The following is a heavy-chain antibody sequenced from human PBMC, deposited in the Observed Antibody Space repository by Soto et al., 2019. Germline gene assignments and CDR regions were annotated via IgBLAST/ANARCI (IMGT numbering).Heavy chain of an antibody. CDR2: INPSGGST. CDR1: GYTFTSYY. CDR3: ARVSPSDPPYGYVGNNWSDP. Sequence: QVQLVQSGAEVKKPGASVKVSCKASGYTFTSYYMHWVRQAPGQGLEWMGIINPSGGSTSYAQKFRGAATMTGDPSTSPVNRERSSLRSEDTAVYYCARVSPSDPPYGYVGNNWSDPGGQGTLVTVSS. V-gene: IGHV1-46*03. D-gene: IGHD5-18*01. J-gene: IGHJ5*02.